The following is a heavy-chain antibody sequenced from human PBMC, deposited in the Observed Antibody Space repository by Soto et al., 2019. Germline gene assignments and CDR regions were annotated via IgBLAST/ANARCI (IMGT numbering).Heavy chain of an antibody. CDR3: ARSREIIASAGSFDY. J-gene: IGHJ4*02. CDR2: ISTGGGST. V-gene: IGHV3-23*01. Sequence: EVQLLESGGGLVQPGGSLRLSCAASGFTFSSHVMSWVRQAPGKGLEWVSGISTGGGSTEYADSVKGRFTISRDNSKNTLHLQIKSLRAEDTAVYYCARSREIIASAGSFDYWGQGTLVTVSS. CDR1: GFTFSSHV. D-gene: IGHD6-25*01.